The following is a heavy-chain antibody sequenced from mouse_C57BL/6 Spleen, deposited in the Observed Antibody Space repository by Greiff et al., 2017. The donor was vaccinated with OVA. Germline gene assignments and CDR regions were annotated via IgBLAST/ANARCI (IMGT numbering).Heavy chain of an antibody. CDR3: ASGVSWFAY. CDR1: GYSITSGYY. Sequence: ESGPGLVKPSQSLSLTCSVTGYSITSGYYWNWIRQFPGNKLEWMGYISYDGSNNYNPSLKNRISITRDTSKNQFFLKLNSVTTEDTATYYCASGVSWFAYWGQGTLVTVSA. J-gene: IGHJ3*01. CDR2: ISYDGSN. V-gene: IGHV3-6*01.